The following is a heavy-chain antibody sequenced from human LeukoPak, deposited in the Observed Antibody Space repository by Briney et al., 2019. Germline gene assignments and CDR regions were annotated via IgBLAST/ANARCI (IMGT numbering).Heavy chain of an antibody. CDR1: GGSISSYY. V-gene: IGHV4-4*09. J-gene: IGHJ3*02. Sequence: SETLSLTCTVSGGSISSYYWSWIRQPPGKGLEWIGYIYTSGSTNYNPSLKSRVTISVDTSKNQFSLKLSSVTAADTAVYYCARREGSGSYQDAFDIWGQGTMVTVSS. CDR3: ARREGSGSYQDAFDI. CDR2: IYTSGST. D-gene: IGHD1-26*01.